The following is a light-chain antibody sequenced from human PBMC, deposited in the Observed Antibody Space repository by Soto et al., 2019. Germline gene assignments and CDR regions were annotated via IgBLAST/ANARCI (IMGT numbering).Light chain of an antibody. CDR1: QSINSH. V-gene: IGKV1-39*01. CDR2: GAS. CDR3: QQSYNTPYT. J-gene: IGKJ2*01. Sequence: DIQMTQSPSSLSASVGDRVTITCRASQSINSHLNWYQQKPGKAPQVLIYGASSLQSGVPSRFSGSGSGTDFTLIINSLLPEDFATYYCQQSYNTPYTFGQGTRLQIE.